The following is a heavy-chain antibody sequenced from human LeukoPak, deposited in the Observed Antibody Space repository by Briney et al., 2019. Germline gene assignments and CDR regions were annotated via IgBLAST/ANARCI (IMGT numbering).Heavy chain of an antibody. CDR3: AREEGASYYFHY. CDR1: GFTFSSYG. Sequence: GGSLRLSCAACGFTFSSYGMHWVRQAPGKGVEWVAVICDEGSNKYYADSVKGGVTISRENSKKTLYLQMNRLRDEETAVYYCAREEGASYYFHYSGQGTLATVSS. D-gene: IGHD1-26*01. J-gene: IGHJ4*02. V-gene: IGHV3-33*08. CDR2: ICDEGSNK.